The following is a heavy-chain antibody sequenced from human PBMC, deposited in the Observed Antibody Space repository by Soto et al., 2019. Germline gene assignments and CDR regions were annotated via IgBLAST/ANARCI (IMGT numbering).Heavy chain of an antibody. D-gene: IGHD3-3*01. CDR2: VSNDGSST. V-gene: IGHV3-74*01. CDR3: ARGKYHAFSSDYFTIDA. CDR1: GFTFSDYY. J-gene: IGHJ5*02. Sequence: PGGSLRLSCAASGFTFSDYYMHWVRQAPGKGLVWVSRVSNDGSSTNYADSLKGRFAVSRDNAKNTVYLQMSGLRAEDTATYYCARGKYHAFSSDYFTIDAWGPGTLVTVSS.